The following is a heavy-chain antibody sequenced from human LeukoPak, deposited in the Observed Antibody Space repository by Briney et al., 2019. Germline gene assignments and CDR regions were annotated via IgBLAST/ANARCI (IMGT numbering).Heavy chain of an antibody. Sequence: GGSLRLSCAASGFTFSNAWMSWVRQAPGKGLEWIGRIKTKSDGGTTDYAAPVKGRFTMSRDDSKNTLYLQMNSLETEDIALYYCAWHYFDYWGQGTLVTVSA. J-gene: IGHJ4*02. CDR2: IKTKSDGGTT. V-gene: IGHV3-15*01. CDR1: GFTFSNAW. CDR3: AWHYFDY.